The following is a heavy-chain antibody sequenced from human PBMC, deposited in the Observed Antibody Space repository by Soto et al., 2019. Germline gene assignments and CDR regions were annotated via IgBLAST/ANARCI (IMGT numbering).Heavy chain of an antibody. CDR2: THYSGST. V-gene: IGHV4-30-4*01. D-gene: IGHD3-22*01. Sequence: SETLSLTCIVSGGSINSGDFYWSWIRQPPGKGLEWIGHTHYSGSTYYNPSLKSRVTISVDTSKNQFSLKLSSVTAADTAVYYCASSYLVYDSSGYYTDYWGQGTLVTVSS. CDR3: ASSYLVYDSSGYYTDY. J-gene: IGHJ4*02. CDR1: GGSINSGDFY.